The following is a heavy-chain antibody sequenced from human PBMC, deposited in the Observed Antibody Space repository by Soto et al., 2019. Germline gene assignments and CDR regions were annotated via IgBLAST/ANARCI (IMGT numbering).Heavy chain of an antibody. CDR3: GRENGGYTTYELDY. CDR1: GCSISTYS. Sequence: PETLSLNCTVSGCSISTYSCSWIRPPPGKGLEWIGIIYHTGSTNYNPSLKTRITISIDTSQDQFFLKLTSLTAADPARAYSGRENGGYTTYELDYWGQGTLVIVSS. V-gene: IGHV4-59*01. CDR2: IYHTGST. J-gene: IGHJ4*02. D-gene: IGHD5-12*01.